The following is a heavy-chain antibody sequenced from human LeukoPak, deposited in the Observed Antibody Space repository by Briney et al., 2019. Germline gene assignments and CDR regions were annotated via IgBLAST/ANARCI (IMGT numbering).Heavy chain of an antibody. Sequence: GASVKVSCKASGFTFTSSAMQWVRQARGQRHEWVGWIVVGSGNTNYAQKFQERVTITRDMSTSTAYMELSSLRSEDTAVYYCAAIPYGDYRYYFDYWGQGTLVTVSS. J-gene: IGHJ4*02. CDR3: AAIPYGDYRYYFDY. V-gene: IGHV1-58*02. CDR2: IVVGSGNT. D-gene: IGHD4-17*01. CDR1: GFTFTSSA.